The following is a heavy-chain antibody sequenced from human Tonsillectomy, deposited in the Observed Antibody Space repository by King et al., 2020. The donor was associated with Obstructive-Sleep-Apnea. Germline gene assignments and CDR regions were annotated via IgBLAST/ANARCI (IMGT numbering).Heavy chain of an antibody. CDR3: AKGYTYGGSLPHY. CDR2: ISDDGSNK. D-gene: IGHD2-21*01. Sequence: QVQLVESGGGVVQPGRSLRLSCAASGFTFSDYGMHWVRQAPGKGLEWVAVISDDGSNKYYEDSVKGRFTISRDNSKNTLYLQMNSLRAEDTAVYYCAKGYTYGGSLPHYWGQGTLVTVSS. CDR1: GFTFSDYG. V-gene: IGHV3-30*18. J-gene: IGHJ4*02.